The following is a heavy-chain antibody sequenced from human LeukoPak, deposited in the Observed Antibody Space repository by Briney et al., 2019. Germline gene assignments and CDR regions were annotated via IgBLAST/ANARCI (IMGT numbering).Heavy chain of an antibody. CDR2: ISYDGSNK. Sequence: PGRSLRLSCAASGFTFSTYGMHWVRQAPGKGLEWVAVISYDGSNKYYADSVKGRFTISRDNSKNTLYLQMNSLRAEDTAVYYCARGYDFWSGYLDWGQGTLVTVSS. CDR1: GFTFSTYG. J-gene: IGHJ4*02. D-gene: IGHD3-3*01. CDR3: ARGYDFWSGYLD. V-gene: IGHV3-30*03.